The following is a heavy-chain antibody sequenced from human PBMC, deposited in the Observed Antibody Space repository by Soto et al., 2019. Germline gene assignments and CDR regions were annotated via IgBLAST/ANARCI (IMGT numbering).Heavy chain of an antibody. CDR3: AIGLFDTAMVPPVDY. D-gene: IGHD5-18*01. CDR1: GFTFSSYG. Sequence: QVQLVESGGGVVQPGRSLRLSCAASGFTFSSYGMHWVRQAPGKGLEWVAVIWYDGSNKYYADSVKGRFTISRDNSKNTLYLQMNGLRAEDTAVYYCAIGLFDTAMVPPVDYWGQGTLVTVSS. CDR2: IWYDGSNK. J-gene: IGHJ4*02. V-gene: IGHV3-33*01.